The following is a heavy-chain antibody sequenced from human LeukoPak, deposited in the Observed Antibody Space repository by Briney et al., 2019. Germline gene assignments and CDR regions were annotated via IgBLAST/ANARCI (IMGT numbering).Heavy chain of an antibody. Sequence: GGSLRLSCAASGFTFSNYAFHWVRQAPGKGLEWVALVSYDGSNKYYADSVKGRFTISRDNAKNSLYLQMNSLRAEDTAVYYCARGAEMATGTDAFDIWGQGTMVTVSS. CDR1: GFTFSNYA. D-gene: IGHD5-24*01. V-gene: IGHV3-30-3*01. CDR2: VSYDGSNK. CDR3: ARGAEMATGTDAFDI. J-gene: IGHJ3*02.